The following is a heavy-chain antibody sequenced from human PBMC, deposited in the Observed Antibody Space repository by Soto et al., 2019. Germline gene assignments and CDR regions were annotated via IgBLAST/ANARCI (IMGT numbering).Heavy chain of an antibody. J-gene: IGHJ4*02. CDR1: GFTFDDYA. CDR3: AKDTFGGVIAQLDY. V-gene: IGHV3-9*01. D-gene: IGHD3-16*02. Sequence: GGSLRLSCAASGFTFDDYAMHWVRQAPGKGLEWVSGISWNSGSIGYADSVKGRFTISRDNAKNSLYLQMNSLRAEDTALYYCAKDTFGGVIAQLDYWGQGTLVTVSS. CDR2: ISWNSGSI.